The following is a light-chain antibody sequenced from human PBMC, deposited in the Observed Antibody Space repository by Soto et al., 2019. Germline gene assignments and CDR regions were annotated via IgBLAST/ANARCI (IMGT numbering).Light chain of an antibody. Sequence: EIVLTQSPGTLSLSPGERATLSCRASQSVSSSYLAWYQQKPGQAPRLLIYGASSRATGIPDRFSGSGSGKDFTLTISRLEPEGFAVYYWQQYGSSPPYTFGQGTKLEIK. CDR3: QQYGSSPPYT. CDR1: QSVSSSY. J-gene: IGKJ2*01. CDR2: GAS. V-gene: IGKV3-20*01.